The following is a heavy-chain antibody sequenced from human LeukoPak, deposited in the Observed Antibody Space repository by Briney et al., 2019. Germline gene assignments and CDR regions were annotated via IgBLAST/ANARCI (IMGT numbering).Heavy chain of an antibody. CDR1: GFTFSYYW. J-gene: IGHJ3*02. D-gene: IGHD3-10*01. Sequence: GGSLRLSCAASGFTFSYYWMHWVRQAPGEGLVWVSRINDDGRTTTYADSVKGRITISRDNAKNTLYLQMSSLRVEDTAVYYCARSGITMVGGASIGLLTFDIWGPGTMVTVSS. CDR3: ARSGITMVGGASIGLLTFDI. CDR2: INDDGRTT. V-gene: IGHV3-74*03.